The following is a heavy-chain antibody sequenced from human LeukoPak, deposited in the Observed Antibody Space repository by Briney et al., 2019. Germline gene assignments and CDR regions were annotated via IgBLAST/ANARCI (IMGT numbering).Heavy chain of an antibody. J-gene: IGHJ4*02. CDR3: ARAWSRGSYYFDY. D-gene: IGHD1-26*01. V-gene: IGHV4-4*09. Sequence: SETLSLTCTVSGGSISNNYWSWIRQPPGKGLEWIGYIYTSGATNYNPSLKSRVTISLDTSENQFSLKLSSVTAADTAVYYCARAWSRGSYYFDYWGQGTLVTVSS. CDR1: GGSISNNY. CDR2: IYTSGAT.